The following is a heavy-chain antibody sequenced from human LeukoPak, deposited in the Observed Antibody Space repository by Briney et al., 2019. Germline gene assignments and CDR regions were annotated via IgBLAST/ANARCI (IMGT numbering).Heavy chain of an antibody. CDR3: ARDRSVGTDAFDI. CDR1: GGTFSSYA. CDR2: IIPIFGTA. D-gene: IGHD2-15*01. Sequence: SVKVSCKASGGTFSSYAISWVRQAPGQGLEWMGRIIPIFGTANYAQKFQGRVTITTDESTRTAYMELSSLRSEDTAVYYCARDRSVGTDAFDIWGQGTMVTVSS. V-gene: IGHV1-69*05. J-gene: IGHJ3*02.